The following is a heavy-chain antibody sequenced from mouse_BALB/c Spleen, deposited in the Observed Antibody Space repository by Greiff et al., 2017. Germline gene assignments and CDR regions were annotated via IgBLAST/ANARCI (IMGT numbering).Heavy chain of an antibody. J-gene: IGHJ3*01. V-gene: IGHV1S26*01. CDR3: ARYYRSWFAY. CDR1: GYTFTSYW. CDR2: INPSTGYT. Sequence: QVQLKQSGAELVKPGASVKMSCKASGYTFTSYWMHWVKQRPGQGLEWIGYINPSTGYTEYNQKFKDKATLTADKSSSTAYMQLSSLTSEDSAVYYCARYYRSWFAYWGQGTLVTVSA. D-gene: IGHD2-14*01.